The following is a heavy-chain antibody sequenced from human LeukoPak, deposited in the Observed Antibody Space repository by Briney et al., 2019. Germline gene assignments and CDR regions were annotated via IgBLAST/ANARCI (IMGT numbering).Heavy chain of an antibody. J-gene: IGHJ4*02. Sequence: GGSLRLSCAASGFTFSNAWMHWVRQAPGKGPVWVSLIKSDGSTIYADSVKGRFTISRDNAKSTIYLQMNSLRVEDAAVYYCARDHYYSVDYWGQGTLVTVSS. D-gene: IGHD1-26*01. V-gene: IGHV3-74*01. CDR2: IKSDGST. CDR3: ARDHYYSVDY. CDR1: GFTFSNAW.